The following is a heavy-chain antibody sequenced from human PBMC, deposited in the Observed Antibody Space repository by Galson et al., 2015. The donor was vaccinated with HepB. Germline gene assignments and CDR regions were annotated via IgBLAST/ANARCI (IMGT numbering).Heavy chain of an antibody. CDR2: IVVGSGST. V-gene: IGHV1-58*01. CDR3: ASKGLYSNGYFDY. D-gene: IGHD2/OR15-2a*01. J-gene: IGHJ4*02. Sequence: SVKVSCKASGFPYSTSTVQWLRQARGQRPEWIGWIVVGSGSTNYAQKFQGRVTISRDNSKNTLFLQMNSLRAEDTALYYCASKGLYSNGYFDYWGQGTRVTVSS. CDR1: GFPYSTST.